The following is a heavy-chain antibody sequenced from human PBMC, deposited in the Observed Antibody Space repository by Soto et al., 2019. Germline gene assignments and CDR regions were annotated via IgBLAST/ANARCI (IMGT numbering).Heavy chain of an antibody. CDR1: GGSISDISYC. Sequence: SETLSLTCTVSGGSISDISYCWGWIRQPPGKGLQWIGCMFYSGATYYNPSLKNRVTLSVDTSNNEFSLKLVSVTAPDTAVYYCARHKSGSEWLDPWGQGTLVTVS. CDR2: MFYSGAT. J-gene: IGHJ5*02. D-gene: IGHD2-21*01. V-gene: IGHV4-39*01. CDR3: ARHKSGSEWLDP.